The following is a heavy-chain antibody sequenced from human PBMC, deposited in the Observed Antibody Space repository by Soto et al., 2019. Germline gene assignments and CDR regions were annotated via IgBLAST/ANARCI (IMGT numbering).Heavy chain of an antibody. CDR3: ARGALDYDSSGYYGWFDP. CDR2: IYYSGST. J-gene: IGHJ5*02. Sequence: SETLSLTCTVSGGSISSYYWSWIRQPPGKGLEWIGDIYYSGSTNYNPSLKSRVTISVDTSKNKFSLKLSSVTAADTAVYYCARGALDYDSSGYYGWFDPWGQGTLVTVSS. CDR1: GGSISSYY. D-gene: IGHD3-22*01. V-gene: IGHV4-59*01.